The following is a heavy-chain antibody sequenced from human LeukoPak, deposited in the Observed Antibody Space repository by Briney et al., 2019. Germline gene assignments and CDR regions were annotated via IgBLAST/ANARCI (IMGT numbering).Heavy chain of an antibody. Sequence: GGSLRLSCAASGFTFSDYGMIWVRQAPGKGLAWVSSISDNSGAIHYAESVKGRFTISRDNAKNSLYLQMNSLRAEDTAIYYCARGPQFSGPGWFDPWGQGTLVTVSS. CDR2: ISDNSGAI. V-gene: IGHV3-21*01. CDR1: GFTFSDYG. D-gene: IGHD3-10*01. CDR3: ARGPQFSGPGWFDP. J-gene: IGHJ5*02.